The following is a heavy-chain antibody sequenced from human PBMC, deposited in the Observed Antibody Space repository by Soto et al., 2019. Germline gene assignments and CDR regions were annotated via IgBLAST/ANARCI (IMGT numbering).Heavy chain of an antibody. CDR2: IHYSGNT. J-gene: IGHJ4*02. CDR3: ARGHYDFWSGYFATIDY. V-gene: IGHV4-59*08. Sequence: SETLSLTCTVSGGSLSNYYWSWIRQPPGKGLEWIGYIHYSGNTKYNPSLKSRVTISADTSKNQFSLKLSSVTAADTAVYYCARGHYDFWSGYFATIDYWGQGSLVTVSS. D-gene: IGHD3-3*01. CDR1: GGSLSNYY.